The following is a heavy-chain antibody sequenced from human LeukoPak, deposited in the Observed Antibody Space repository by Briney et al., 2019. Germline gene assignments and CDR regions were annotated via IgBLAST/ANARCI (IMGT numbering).Heavy chain of an antibody. D-gene: IGHD3-22*01. V-gene: IGHV1-46*01. CDR2: INPSGGST. J-gene: IGHJ3*02. CDR1: GYTFSGYY. Sequence: ASVKVSCKASGYTFSGYYMHWVRQAPGQGLEWMGIINPSGGSTSYAQKFQGRVTMTRDMSTSTVYMELSSLRSEDTAVYYCARDRRSYYDSSGSHAFDIWGQGTMVTVSS. CDR3: ARDRRSYYDSSGSHAFDI.